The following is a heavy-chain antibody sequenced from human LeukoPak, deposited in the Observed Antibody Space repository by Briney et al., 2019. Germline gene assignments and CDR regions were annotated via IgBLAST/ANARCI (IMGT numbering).Heavy chain of an antibody. V-gene: IGHV3-74*01. CDR1: GFTFSSYW. Sequence: GGSLRLSCAASGFTFSSYWMHWVRQAPGKGLVWVSRINSDGSSTSYADSVKGRFTISRDNAKNTLYLQMNSLRAEDTAVYYCARGEAYYYDSSGYYYYYYYMDVWGKGTTVTVSS. CDR3: ARGEAYYYDSSGYYYYYYYMDV. D-gene: IGHD3-22*01. J-gene: IGHJ6*03. CDR2: INSDGSST.